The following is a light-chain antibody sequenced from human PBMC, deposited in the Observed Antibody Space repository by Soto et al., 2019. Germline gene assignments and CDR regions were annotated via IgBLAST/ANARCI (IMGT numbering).Light chain of an antibody. CDR1: QGISNY. CDR3: HKYNHAPT. Sequence: DIQMTQSPSSLSASVGVRVTITCRARQGISNYLAWSQQKPGKVPELLIYAASTLQSVVPYRFSGSRAETDFSLPISTLQPEDVATYYCHKYNHAPTLGGWTKVEVK. J-gene: IGKJ4*01. CDR2: AAS. V-gene: IGKV1-27*01.